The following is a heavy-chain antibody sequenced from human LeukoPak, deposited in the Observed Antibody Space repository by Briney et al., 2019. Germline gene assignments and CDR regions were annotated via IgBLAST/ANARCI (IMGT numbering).Heavy chain of an antibody. V-gene: IGHV4-39*01. CDR1: GGSISSSSDY. CDR2: IYYSGST. D-gene: IGHD6-13*01. CDR3: VRHGWGSSWYPDY. Sequence: SETLSLTCRVSGGSISSSSDYWGWIRQPPGKGLEWIGSIYYSGSTYYNPSLKSRVTISVDTSKNQFSLKLSSVTAADTAVYYCVRHGWGSSWYPDYWGQGTPVTVSS. J-gene: IGHJ4*02.